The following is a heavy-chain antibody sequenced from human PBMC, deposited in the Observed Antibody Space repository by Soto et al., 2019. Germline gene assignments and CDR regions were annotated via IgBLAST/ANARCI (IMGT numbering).Heavy chain of an antibody. CDR1: RFTFTNYA. Sequence: EVQLLESGGGLVQPGGSLRLSCTASRFTFTNYAMSWVRQAPGRGPEWVSGISSSGGSTYYADSVKGRFTISRDHSKNTLSLQMNSLRAGVTAVYYCAKVPNGDYVGGFEMGAQGKMVTVSS. CDR3: AKVPNGDYVGGFEM. V-gene: IGHV3-23*01. CDR2: ISSSGGST. D-gene: IGHD4-17*01. J-gene: IGHJ3*02.